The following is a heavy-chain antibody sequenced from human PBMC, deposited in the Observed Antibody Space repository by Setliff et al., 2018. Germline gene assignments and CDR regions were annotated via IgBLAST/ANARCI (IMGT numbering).Heavy chain of an antibody. V-gene: IGHV4-34*01. CDR3: ARRYNFWSGYLDY. J-gene: IGHJ4*02. CDR1: GGSFSGYY. CDR2: INHSGST. Sequence: SETLSLTCAVYGGSFSGYYWSWIRQPPGKGLEWIGEINHSGSTNYNPSLKSRVTISVDTSKNQSSLKLSSVTAADTAVYYCARRYNFWSGYLDYWGQGTLVTVSS. D-gene: IGHD3-3*01.